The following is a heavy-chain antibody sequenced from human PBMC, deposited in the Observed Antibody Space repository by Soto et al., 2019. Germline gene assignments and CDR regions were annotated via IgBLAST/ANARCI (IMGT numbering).Heavy chain of an antibody. J-gene: IGHJ6*03. CDR2: TYYRSRWYN. CDR1: GDSVSINNAA. D-gene: IGHD1-7*01. Sequence: LSQTLSLTCAISGDSVSINNAAWNWIRQSPSRGLEWLGRTYYRSRWYNDYAVSVKSRITVNPDTSKNQFSLQLTSVTPEDTAVYYCAGTTSHYWYYMDVWGKGTTVTVSS. CDR3: AGTTSHYWYYMDV. V-gene: IGHV6-1*01.